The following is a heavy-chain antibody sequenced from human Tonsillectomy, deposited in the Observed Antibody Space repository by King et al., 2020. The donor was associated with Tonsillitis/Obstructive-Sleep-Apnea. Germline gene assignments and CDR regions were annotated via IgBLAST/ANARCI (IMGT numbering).Heavy chain of an antibody. CDR3: ASIAVAGTADY. V-gene: IGHV4-4*02. D-gene: IGHD6-19*01. CDR2: IYHVGGT. CDR1: GGSISSSNW. J-gene: IGHJ4*02. Sequence: QLQESGPGLVKPSGTLSLTCAVSGGSISSSNWWSWVRQPPGKGLGWFGEIYHVGGTNYNPSLKSRVTISVAKSKNQFSLKLSSVTAADTAVYYCASIAVAGTADYWGQGTLVTVSS.